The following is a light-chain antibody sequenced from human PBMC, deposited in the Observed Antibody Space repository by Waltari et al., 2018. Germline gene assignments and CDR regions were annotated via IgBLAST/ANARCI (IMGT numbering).Light chain of an antibody. Sequence: SCRASQGISKWLVWYQQKPGQAPRLLIYAASSRATGVPDRFSGSGSGTDFSLTISRLEPEDFAIYYCQNHEKLPATFGQGTKVEIK. CDR1: QGISKW. V-gene: IGKV3-20*01. J-gene: IGKJ1*01. CDR2: AAS. CDR3: QNHEKLPAT.